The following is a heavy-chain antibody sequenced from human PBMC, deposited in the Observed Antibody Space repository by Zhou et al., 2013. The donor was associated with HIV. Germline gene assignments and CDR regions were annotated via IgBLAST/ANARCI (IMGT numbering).Heavy chain of an antibody. D-gene: IGHD3-22*01. CDR2: ISAYNGNT. Sequence: QVQLVQSGAEVKKPGASVKVSCKASGYTFTSYGISWVRQAPGQGLEWMGWISAYNGNTDYAQKLQGRVTMTTDTSTSTAYMELRSLRSDDTAVYYCARVSDSSGYLYYYYYMDVWGKGTTVTVSS. J-gene: IGHJ6*03. CDR3: ARVSDSSGYLYYYYYMDV. CDR1: GYTFTSYG. V-gene: IGHV1-18*01.